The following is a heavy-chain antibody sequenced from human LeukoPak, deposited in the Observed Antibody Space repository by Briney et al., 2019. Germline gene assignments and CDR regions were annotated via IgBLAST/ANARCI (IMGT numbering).Heavy chain of an antibody. J-gene: IGHJ6*02. CDR2: ITHSGST. CDR1: GGSFSNYY. Sequence: SETLSLTCAVYGGSFSNYYWSWIRQTPGKGLEGIGEITHSGSTSYNPSLKSRVTISLDTSKNQFSLKMSSVTASDTAVYYCARTGTTHYQYYGVDVWGQGTTVTVSS. CDR3: ARTGTTHYQYYGVDV. V-gene: IGHV4-34*01. D-gene: IGHD1-1*01.